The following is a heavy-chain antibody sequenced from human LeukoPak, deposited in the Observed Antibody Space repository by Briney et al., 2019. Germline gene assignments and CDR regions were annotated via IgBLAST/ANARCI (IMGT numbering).Heavy chain of an antibody. CDR2: IKQDGSER. Sequence: PGGSLRLSCAASGFTVSSNYMSWVRQAPGKGLEWVANIKQDGSERYYVDSVKGRFTISRDNAKNSLYLQMNSLRAEDTAVYYCARGARTHDYWGQGTLVTVSS. J-gene: IGHJ4*02. CDR1: GFTVSSNY. D-gene: IGHD6-6*01. V-gene: IGHV3-7*01. CDR3: ARGARTHDY.